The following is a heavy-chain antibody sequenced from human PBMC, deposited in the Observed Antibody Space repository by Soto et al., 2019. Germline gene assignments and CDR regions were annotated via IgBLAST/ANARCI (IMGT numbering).Heavy chain of an antibody. CDR2: IYYSGTT. CDR3: ARTFTTPPWYYGMDV. CDR1: GGSISSSSYY. V-gene: IGHV4-39*01. Sequence: QLQLQESGPGLVKPSETLSLTCTVSGGSISSSSYYWGWIRQPPGKGLEWIGSIYYSGTTYYNPSRKSRVAISVDTCKNQFSLKLSSVTAADTAVYYCARTFTTPPWYYGMDVWGQGTTVTVSS. D-gene: IGHD3-22*01. J-gene: IGHJ6*02.